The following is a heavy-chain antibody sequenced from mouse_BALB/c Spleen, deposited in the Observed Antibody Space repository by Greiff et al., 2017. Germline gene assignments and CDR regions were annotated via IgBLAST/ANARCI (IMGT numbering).Heavy chain of an antibody. J-gene: IGHJ4*01. D-gene: IGHD2-3*01. CDR3: ARQDGPYAMDY. CDR2: ISSGGSYT. V-gene: IGHV5-9-3*01. Sequence: EVMLVESGGGLVKPGGSLKLSCAASGFTFSSYAMSWVRQTPEKRLEWVATISSGGSYTYYPDSVKGRFTISRDNAKNTLYLRMSSLRSEDTAMYYCARQDGPYAMDYWGQGTSVTVSS. CDR1: GFTFSSYA.